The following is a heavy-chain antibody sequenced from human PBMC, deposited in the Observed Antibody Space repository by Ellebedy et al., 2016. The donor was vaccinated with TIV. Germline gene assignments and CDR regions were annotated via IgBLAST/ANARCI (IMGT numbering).Heavy chain of an antibody. V-gene: IGHV1-46*01. CDR2: IDPSVGTT. Sequence: ASVKVSCKASGYRFTKFYMHWMRQAPGQGPEWMGLIDPSVGTTTYAQKFQERVAMTRDMSTTTVHMELSSLRSEDTAIYYCANYGSGTYASFDYWGQGTLVTVSS. J-gene: IGHJ4*02. D-gene: IGHD3-10*01. CDR1: GYRFTKFY. CDR3: ANYGSGTYASFDY.